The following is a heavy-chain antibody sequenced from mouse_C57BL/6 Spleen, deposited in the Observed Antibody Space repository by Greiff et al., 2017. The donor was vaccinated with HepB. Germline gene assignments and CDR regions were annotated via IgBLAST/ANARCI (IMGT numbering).Heavy chain of an antibody. Sequence: DVHLVESGGGLVQPKGSLKLSCAASGFSFNTYAMNWVRQAPGKGLEWVARIRSKSNNYATYYADSVKDRFTISRDDSESMLYLQMNNLKTEDTAMYYCVRHAIYYDYDEGFAYWGQGTLVTVSA. V-gene: IGHV10-1*01. CDR3: VRHAIYYDYDEGFAY. CDR2: IRSKSNNYAT. CDR1: GFSFNTYA. D-gene: IGHD2-4*01. J-gene: IGHJ3*01.